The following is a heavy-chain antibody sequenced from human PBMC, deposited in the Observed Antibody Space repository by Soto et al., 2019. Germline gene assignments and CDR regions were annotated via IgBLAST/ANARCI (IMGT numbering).Heavy chain of an antibody. V-gene: IGHV3-74*01. J-gene: IGHJ6*02. D-gene: IGHD3-16*01. CDR1: GFTFSSYW. Sequence: PGGSLRLSCAASGFTFSSYWMHWVRQAPGKGLVWVSRINSDGSSTSYADSVKGRFTISRDNAKNTLYLQMNSLRAEDTAVYYCVRVKIYDEGGYYYYYGMDVWGQGTTVTVSS. CDR2: INSDGSST. CDR3: VRVKIYDEGGYYYYYGMDV.